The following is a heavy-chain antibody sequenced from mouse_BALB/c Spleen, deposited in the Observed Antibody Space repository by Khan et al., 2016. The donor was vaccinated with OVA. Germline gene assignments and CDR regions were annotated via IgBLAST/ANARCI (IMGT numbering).Heavy chain of an antibody. V-gene: IGHV3-2*02. CDR1: GYSITSDYA. J-gene: IGHJ2*01. CDR3: ARVYGGDFDY. D-gene: IGHD1-1*01. CDR2: ISYSGNT. Sequence: EVQLQESGPGLVKPSQSLSLTCTVTGYSITSDYAWNWIRQFPGNKLEWMGFISYSGNTNYNPSLKSRISITRETSKNQFFLQFNSVTTEDTARYYCARVYGGDFDYWGQGTTLTVSS.